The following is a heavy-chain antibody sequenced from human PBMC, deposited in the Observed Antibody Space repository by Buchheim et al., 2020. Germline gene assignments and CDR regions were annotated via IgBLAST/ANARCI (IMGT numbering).Heavy chain of an antibody. J-gene: IGHJ4*02. CDR3: AKDADPGVAVAGQDY. CDR2: ISYDGSNK. CDR1: GFTFSSYG. D-gene: IGHD6-19*01. V-gene: IGHV3-30*18. Sequence: QVQLVESGGGVVQPGRSLRLSCAASGFTFSSYGMHWVRQAPGKGLEWVAVISYDGSNKYYADSVKGRFTISRDNSKNTLYLQMNSLRAEDTAVYYCAKDADPGVAVAGQDYWGQGTL.